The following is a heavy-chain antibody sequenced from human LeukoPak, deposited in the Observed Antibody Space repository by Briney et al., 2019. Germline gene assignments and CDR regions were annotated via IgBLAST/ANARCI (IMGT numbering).Heavy chain of an antibody. CDR2: ISSDGGST. V-gene: IGHV3-23*01. CDR1: GFTFTNYA. D-gene: IGHD2-2*01. J-gene: IGHJ3*02. Sequence: GGALRLSCAASGFTFTNYAMSGVRQAPGKGLEWVSAISSDGGSTYYADSVKGRFTISRDNSKNTLYLQMNSLRAGDTAIYYCAKAHFCSSTSCYAFDIWGQGTMVTVSS. CDR3: AKAHFCSSTSCYAFDI.